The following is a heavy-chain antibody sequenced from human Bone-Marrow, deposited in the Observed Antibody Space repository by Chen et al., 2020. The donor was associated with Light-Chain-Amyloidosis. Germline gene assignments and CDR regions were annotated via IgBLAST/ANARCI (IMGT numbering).Heavy chain of an antibody. Sequence: QLQLQESGPGLVKPSETLSLTCTVSGGSISSSSYYWGWIRQPPGKGLEWIGSIYYSGSTYYNPSLKSRVTISVDTSKNQFSLKLSSVTAADTAVYYCARRYCSGGSCYPTWGQGTLVTVSS. V-gene: IGHV4-39*01. D-gene: IGHD2-15*01. J-gene: IGHJ5*02. CDR2: IYYSGST. CDR1: GGSISSSSYY. CDR3: ARRYCSGGSCYPT.